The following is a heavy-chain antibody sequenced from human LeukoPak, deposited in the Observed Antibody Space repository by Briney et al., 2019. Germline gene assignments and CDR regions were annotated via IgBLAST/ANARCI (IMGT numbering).Heavy chain of an antibody. CDR1: GGSISSYY. D-gene: IGHD3-22*01. V-gene: IGHV4-59*01. Sequence: KPSETLSLTCTVSGGSISSYYWSWIRQPPGKGLEWIGYIYYSGSTNYNPSLKSRVTISVDTSKNQFSLKLSSVTAADTAVYYCARGVSSGYYYSFDYWGQGTLVTVSS. J-gene: IGHJ4*02. CDR3: ARGVSSGYYYSFDY. CDR2: IYYSGST.